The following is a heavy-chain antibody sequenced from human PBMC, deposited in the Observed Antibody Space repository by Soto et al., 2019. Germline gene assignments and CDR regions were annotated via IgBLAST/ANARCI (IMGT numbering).Heavy chain of an antibody. CDR1: GGSISSYY. Sequence: LSLTCTVSGGSISSYYWSWIRQPPGKGLEWIGYIYYSGSTNYNPSLKSRVTISVDTSKNQFSLKLSSVTAADTAVYYCARGIVGATPYYFDYWGQGTLVTVSS. D-gene: IGHD1-26*01. V-gene: IGHV4-59*01. CDR3: ARGIVGATPYYFDY. J-gene: IGHJ4*02. CDR2: IYYSGST.